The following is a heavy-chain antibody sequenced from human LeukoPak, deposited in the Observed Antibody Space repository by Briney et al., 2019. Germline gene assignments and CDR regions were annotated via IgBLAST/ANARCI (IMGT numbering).Heavy chain of an antibody. V-gene: IGHV3-48*03. CDR1: GFTFSSYE. CDR2: ISSSGSTI. D-gene: IGHD6-19*01. CDR3: ARVPSSGWYYFDY. Sequence: PGGSLRLSCAASGFTFSSYEMNWVRQAPGKGLEWVSYISSSGSTIYYADSVKGRFTISRDNAKNSLYLQMNSLRAEDTAVYYCARVPSSGWYYFDYWGQGTLVTVSS. J-gene: IGHJ4*02.